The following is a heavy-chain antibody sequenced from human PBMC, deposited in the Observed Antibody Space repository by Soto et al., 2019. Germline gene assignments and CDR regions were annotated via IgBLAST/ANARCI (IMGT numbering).Heavy chain of an antibody. Sequence: EVQLLESGGGLVQLGGSLRLSCAASGFTFRSCAMGWVRQAPGKGLEWVSDIIDSGASTYYADSVKGRFTISRDNSKSTLYLQMNSLRAEDTALYYCAKGRSYYYYYGVDVWGQGTTVTVSS. J-gene: IGHJ6*02. CDR3: AKGRSYYYYYGVDV. CDR2: IIDSGAST. CDR1: GFTFRSCA. V-gene: IGHV3-23*01.